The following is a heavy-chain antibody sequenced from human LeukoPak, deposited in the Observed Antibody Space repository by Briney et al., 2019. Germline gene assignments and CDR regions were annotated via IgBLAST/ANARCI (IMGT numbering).Heavy chain of an antibody. J-gene: IGHJ4*02. Sequence: PSETLSLSCTVSGGSISRYYWSWIRQPPGKGLEWIGYIYYSGSNNYNPSLKSRVTISVDTSKNQFSLKLSSVTAADTAVYYCARHFQAAPFDYWGQGTLVTVSS. CDR1: GGSISRYY. CDR2: IYYSGSN. V-gene: IGHV4-59*08. CDR3: ARHFQAAPFDY. D-gene: IGHD6-13*01.